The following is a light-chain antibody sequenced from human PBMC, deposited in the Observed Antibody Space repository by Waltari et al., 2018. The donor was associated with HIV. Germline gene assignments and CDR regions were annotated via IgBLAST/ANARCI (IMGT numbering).Light chain of an antibody. CDR3: ATWNDSLSGYV. J-gene: IGLJ1*01. CDR2: RNN. Sequence: QSVLTQPPSASGTPGQRVTISCSGSSSNIGRNYVYWYQQLPGTAPKLLIYRNNQRPSGVPDRFSGSKSGTSASLAISGLRSEDEADYDCATWNDSLSGYVFGTGTKVTV. CDR1: SSNIGRNY. V-gene: IGLV1-47*01.